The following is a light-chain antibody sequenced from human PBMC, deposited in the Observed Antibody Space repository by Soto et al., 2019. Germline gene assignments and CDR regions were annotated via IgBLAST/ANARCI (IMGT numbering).Light chain of an antibody. V-gene: IGKV3D-20*02. CDR3: QQRSNWPIT. CDR2: DAS. J-gene: IGKJ5*01. CDR1: QSVSSTY. Sequence: ELVLPQSPGTLSLSPGARAPLSCRASQSVSSTYLAWYQQKPGLAPRLLIYDASNRATGIPARFSGSGSGTGFTLTISSLEPEDFAVYYCQQRSNWPITVGQGTRLEIK.